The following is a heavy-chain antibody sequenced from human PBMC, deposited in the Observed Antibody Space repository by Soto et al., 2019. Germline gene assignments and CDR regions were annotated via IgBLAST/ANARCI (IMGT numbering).Heavy chain of an antibody. D-gene: IGHD6-13*01. CDR2: MSGRGGSV. V-gene: IGHV3-23*01. CDR1: GFTFSDYA. CDR3: AKTFGSNWLLDY. J-gene: IGHJ4*02. Sequence: EVQLLESGGGLVQPGGSLRLSCAGSGFTFSDYAISWVRQAPGKGLEWVSAMSGRGGSVYYADSVKGGFSISREKSKNPVYLQMSSLRGEDTAIYYCAKTFGSNWLLDYWGRGTLVTVSS.